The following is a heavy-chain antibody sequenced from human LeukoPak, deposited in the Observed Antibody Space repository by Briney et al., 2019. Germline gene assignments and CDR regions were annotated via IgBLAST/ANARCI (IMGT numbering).Heavy chain of an antibody. CDR1: GFTFSSYA. J-gene: IGHJ4*02. D-gene: IGHD3-10*01. CDR2: ISYDGSNK. V-gene: IGHV3-30-3*01. Sequence: PGGSLRLSCAASGFTFSSYAMHWVRQAPGKGLEWVAVISYDGSNKYYADSVKGRFTISRDNSKNTLYLQMNSLRAEDTAVYYCARELWSFDYWGQGTLVTVSS. CDR3: ARELWSFDY.